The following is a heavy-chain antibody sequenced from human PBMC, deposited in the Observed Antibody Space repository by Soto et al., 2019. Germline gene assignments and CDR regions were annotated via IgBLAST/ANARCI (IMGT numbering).Heavy chain of an antibody. V-gene: IGHV3-30*18. J-gene: IGHJ4*02. Sequence: GGSLRLSCAASGFTFSSYGMHWVRQAPGKGLEWVAVISYDGSNKYYADSVKGRFTISRDNSKSTLYLQMNSLRAEDTAVYYCAKDNDYVWGSYRSVSYFDYWGQGTLVTVSS. CDR3: AKDNDYVWGSYRSVSYFDY. CDR1: GFTFSSYG. D-gene: IGHD3-16*02. CDR2: ISYDGSNK.